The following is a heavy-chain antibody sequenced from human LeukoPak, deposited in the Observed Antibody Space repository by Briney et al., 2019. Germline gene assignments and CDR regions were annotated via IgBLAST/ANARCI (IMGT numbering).Heavy chain of an antibody. CDR1: GGSISSSSYY. D-gene: IGHD6-19*01. Sequence: SETLSLTCTVSGGSISSSSYYWGWIRQPPGKGLEWIAIIYYSGSTYYNPSLKSRVTISVDTSKNQFSLKLSSVTAAGTAVYYCARRSSGWYDYWGQGTLVTVSS. CDR3: ARRSSGWYDY. V-gene: IGHV4-39*07. J-gene: IGHJ4*02. CDR2: IYYSGST.